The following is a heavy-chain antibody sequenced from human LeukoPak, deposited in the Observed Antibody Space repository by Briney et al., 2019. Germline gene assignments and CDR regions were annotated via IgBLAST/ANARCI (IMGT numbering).Heavy chain of an antibody. J-gene: IGHJ6*02. Sequence: SETLSLTCTVSGGSISSSSYYWGWIRQPPGKGLEWIGEINHSGSTNYNPSLKSRVTISVDTSKNQFSLKLSSVTAADTAVYYCARGRILRFFPQNYYYGMDVWGQGTTVTVSS. CDR1: GGSISSSSYY. CDR2: INHSGST. CDR3: ARGRILRFFPQNYYYGMDV. V-gene: IGHV4-39*07. D-gene: IGHD3-3*01.